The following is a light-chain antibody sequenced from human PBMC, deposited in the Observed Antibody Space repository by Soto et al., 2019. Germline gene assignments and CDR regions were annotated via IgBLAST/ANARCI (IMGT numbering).Light chain of an antibody. CDR3: QQYNSYSYT. Sequence: DIQMTQSPSTLSASVGDRVTITCRASQSISSWLAWYQQKPGKAPKLLIYKASSLESGDPSRFSGSGTRTEFTLTISSLQPDDFATYCCQQYNSYSYTFCQGTKLEIK. V-gene: IGKV1-5*03. J-gene: IGKJ2*01. CDR2: KAS. CDR1: QSISSW.